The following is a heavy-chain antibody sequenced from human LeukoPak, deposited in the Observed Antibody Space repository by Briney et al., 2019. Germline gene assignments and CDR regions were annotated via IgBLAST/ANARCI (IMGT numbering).Heavy chain of an antibody. J-gene: IGHJ4*02. CDR2: INHSGST. D-gene: IGHD3-9*01. V-gene: IGHV4-34*01. CDR1: GGAFSGYY. Sequence: SGTLSLTCAVYGGAFSGYYWSWIRQPPGKGLEWIGEINHSGSTNYNPSLKSRVTISVDTSKNQFSLKLSSVTAADTAVYYCARAGRVTIFGIDYWGQGTLVTVSS. CDR3: ARAGRVTIFGIDY.